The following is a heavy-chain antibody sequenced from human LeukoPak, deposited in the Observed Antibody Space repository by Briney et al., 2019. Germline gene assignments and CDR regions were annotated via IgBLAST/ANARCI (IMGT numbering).Heavy chain of an antibody. CDR3: ARGGPAVVILPAAVVPY. CDR2: ISYDGSNK. Sequence: GGSLRLSCTASGFTFSSYAMHWVRQAPGKGLEWVAVISYDGSNKYYADSVKGRFTISRDNSENSLYLEMNTLRAEDTAVYYCARGGPAVVILPAAVVPYWGQGTLVTVSS. V-gene: IGHV3-30*04. D-gene: IGHD2-2*01. CDR1: GFTFSSYA. J-gene: IGHJ4*02.